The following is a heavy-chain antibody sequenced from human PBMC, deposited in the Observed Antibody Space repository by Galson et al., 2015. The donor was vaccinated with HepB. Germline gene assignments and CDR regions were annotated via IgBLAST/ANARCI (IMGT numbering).Heavy chain of an antibody. V-gene: IGHV3-11*01. CDR2: ISTSGSTI. Sequence: KGLEWVSYISTSGSTIYYADSVKGRFTISRDNAKNSLYLQMNSLRAEDTAVYYCARDGSVAHGSDYWGQGTLVAVSS. D-gene: IGHD1-26*01. CDR3: ARDGSVAHGSDY. J-gene: IGHJ4*02.